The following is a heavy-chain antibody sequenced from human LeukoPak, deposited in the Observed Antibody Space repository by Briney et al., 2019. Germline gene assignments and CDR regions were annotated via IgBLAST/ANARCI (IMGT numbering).Heavy chain of an antibody. V-gene: IGHV4-31*03. D-gene: IGHD3-16*02. CDR2: IYYSGST. Sequence: SETLSLTCTVSGGSISSGGYYWSWIRQHPGKGLEWIGYIYYSGSTYYNPSLKSRVTISVDTSKNQFSLKLSSVTAADTAVYYCATGRGVSFSFWVFDIWGQGKMVTVSS. J-gene: IGHJ3*02. CDR3: ATGRGVSFSFWVFDI. CDR1: GGSISSGGYY.